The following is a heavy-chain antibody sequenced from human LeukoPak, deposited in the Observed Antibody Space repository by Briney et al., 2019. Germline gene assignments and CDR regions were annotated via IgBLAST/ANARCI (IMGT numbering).Heavy chain of an antibody. D-gene: IGHD5-12*01. V-gene: IGHV6-1*01. CDR1: GDSVSTNSAA. CDR3: ARDKGGSGYDHLDS. J-gene: IGHJ4*02. Sequence: PSQTLSLTCAISGDSVSTNSAAWNWIRQSPSRGLEWLGRTLYRSKWYNDYAVSGKSRIPIHPDTSKNQFSLQLNSVTPEDTAVYYCARDKGGSGYDHLDSWGQGTLVTVSS. CDR2: TLYRSKWYN.